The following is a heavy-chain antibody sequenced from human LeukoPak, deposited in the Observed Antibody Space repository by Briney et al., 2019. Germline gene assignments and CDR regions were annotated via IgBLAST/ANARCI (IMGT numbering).Heavy chain of an antibody. CDR1: GYTFTSYY. Sequence: ASVKVSCKASGYTFTSYYMHWVRQAPGQGLEWMGWINPNSGGTNYAQKFQGRVTMTRDTSIRTAYMELSRLRSDDTAVYYCARDRGLDIAAAGKFRHYYYYMDVWGKGTTVTVSS. V-gene: IGHV1-2*02. J-gene: IGHJ6*03. CDR2: INPNSGGT. CDR3: ARDRGLDIAAAGKFRHYYYYMDV. D-gene: IGHD6-13*01.